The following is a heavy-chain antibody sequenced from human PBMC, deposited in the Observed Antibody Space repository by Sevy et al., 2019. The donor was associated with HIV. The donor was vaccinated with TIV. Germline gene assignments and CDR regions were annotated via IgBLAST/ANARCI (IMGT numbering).Heavy chain of an antibody. CDR3: ANEQSFSQRHYGMDV. D-gene: IGHD3-16*02. CDR2: IIPIFKTP. J-gene: IGHJ6*02. V-gene: IGHV1-69*06. CDR1: GGNFRAYA. Sequence: ASVKVSCKTSGGNFRAYAITWVRHVPGQGLEWMGGIIPIFKTPYYSEKFQGRITITANKSTTTVSMELSRLRSEDKDAYYSANEQSFSQRHYGMDVWGQGTTVTVSS.